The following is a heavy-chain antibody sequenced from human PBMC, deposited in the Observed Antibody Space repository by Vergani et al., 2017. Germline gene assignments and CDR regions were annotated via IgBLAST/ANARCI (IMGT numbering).Heavy chain of an antibody. Sequence: QVQLVQSGAEVKKPGASVKVSCKASGYTFTGYYMHWVRQAPGQGLEWMGWINPNSGGTNYAQKFQGWVTMTRDTSISTAYMELSRLRSDDTAVYYCAREAKYDFWSGYFSPGRYMDVWGKGTTVTVSS. CDR3: AREAKYDFWSGYFSPGRYMDV. J-gene: IGHJ6*03. CDR2: INPNSGGT. D-gene: IGHD3-3*01. V-gene: IGHV1-2*04. CDR1: GYTFTGYY.